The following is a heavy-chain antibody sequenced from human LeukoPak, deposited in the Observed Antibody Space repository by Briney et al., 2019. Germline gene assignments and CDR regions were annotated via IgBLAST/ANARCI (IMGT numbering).Heavy chain of an antibody. CDR1: GYTFTDYY. Sequence: GASVKVSCKASGYTFTDYYMHWVRQAPGQGLEWMGWINPNSGVTTFAQKFQGRVTMTRDTSISTAYMEVSGLRYDDTAVYYCARVPAEYTAMVFFDYWGQGTLVTVSS. J-gene: IGHJ4*02. D-gene: IGHD5-18*01. V-gene: IGHV1-2*02. CDR3: ARVPAEYTAMVFFDY. CDR2: INPNSGVT.